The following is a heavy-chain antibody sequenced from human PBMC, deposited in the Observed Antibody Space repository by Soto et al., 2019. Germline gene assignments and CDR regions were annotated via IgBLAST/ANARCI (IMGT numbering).Heavy chain of an antibody. J-gene: IGHJ4*02. V-gene: IGHV1-3*01. CDR2: INAGNGKT. Sequence: QVQLVQSGAEVKKPGASVKVSCKASGYTFTSYDLHWVRQAPGQRLEWMGWINAGNGKTKFSQKFQGRVTITRETSVSAAYMELSSLRPEDPAVYYCASGSWTYSPGYWGQGTLVTVCS. D-gene: IGHD1-26*01. CDR3: ASGSWTYSPGY. CDR1: GYTFTSYD.